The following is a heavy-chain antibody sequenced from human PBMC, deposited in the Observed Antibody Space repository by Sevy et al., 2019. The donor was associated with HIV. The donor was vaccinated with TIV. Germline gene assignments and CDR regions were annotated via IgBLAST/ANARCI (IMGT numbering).Heavy chain of an antibody. CDR3: ARDSGLQLFRY. CDR1: GFSFSSYG. Sequence: GGSLRLSCAASGFSFSSYGMHWVRQAPGKGLEWVALVWYDGSDKYYADSVKGRFTISRDNSKNTLYLQMNSLRVEDTAIYYCARDSGLQLFRYWGQGTLVTVSS. CDR2: VWYDGSDK. J-gene: IGHJ4*02. D-gene: IGHD1-1*01. V-gene: IGHV3-33*01.